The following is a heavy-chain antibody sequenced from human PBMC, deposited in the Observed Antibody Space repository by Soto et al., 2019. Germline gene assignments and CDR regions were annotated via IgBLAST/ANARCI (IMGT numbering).Heavy chain of an antibody. CDR3: ARGYYYDSSGHYYAY. D-gene: IGHD3-22*01. Sequence: PGESLKISCKGSGYSFTSYWISWVHQMPGKGLEWMGRIDPSDSYTNYSPSFQGHVTISADKSISTAYLQWSSLKASDTAMYYCARGYYYDSSGHYYAYWGQGTLVTVSS. CDR1: GYSFTSYW. V-gene: IGHV5-10-1*01. CDR2: IDPSDSYT. J-gene: IGHJ4*02.